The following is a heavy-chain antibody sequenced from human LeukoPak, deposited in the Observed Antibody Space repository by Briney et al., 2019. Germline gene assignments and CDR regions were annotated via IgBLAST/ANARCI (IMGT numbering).Heavy chain of an antibody. CDR1: GGSFSGYY. Sequence: PSETLSLTCAVYGGSFSGYYWSWIRKPPGKGLEWIGEINHSGSTYYNPSLKSRVTISVDTSKNQFSLKLSSVTAADTAVYYCARNLQGYYYYYMDVWGKGTTVTISS. CDR3: ARNLQGYYYYYMDV. J-gene: IGHJ6*03. CDR2: INHSGST. V-gene: IGHV4-34*01.